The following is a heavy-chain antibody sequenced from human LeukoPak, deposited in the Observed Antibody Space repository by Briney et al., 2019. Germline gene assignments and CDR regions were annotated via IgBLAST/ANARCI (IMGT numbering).Heavy chain of an antibody. J-gene: IGHJ4*02. CDR2: IYTSGST. CDR1: GGSFSTYY. D-gene: IGHD3-10*01. V-gene: IGHV4-4*09. Sequence: SETLSLTCTVSGGSFSTYYWSWIRQPPGKGLEWIGYIYTSGSTNYNPSLKSRATMSVDTSKNQFSLKLSSVTAADTAVYYCAVWFGTYWGQGTLVTVSS. CDR3: AVWFGTY.